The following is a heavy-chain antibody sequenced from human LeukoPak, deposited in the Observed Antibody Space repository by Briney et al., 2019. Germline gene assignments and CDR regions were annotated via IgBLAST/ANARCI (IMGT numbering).Heavy chain of an antibody. D-gene: IGHD2-21*02. CDR2: ISGSGGST. CDR1: GFTFSSYA. J-gene: IGHJ4*02. V-gene: IGHV3-23*01. Sequence: GGSLRLSCAASGFTFSSYAMSWVRQAPGKGLEWVSAISGSGGSTYYADSVKGRFTISRDNSKNTLYLQMNSLRAEDTAVYYCAKDRPEAYCGGDCYVFDYWGQGTLVTVSP. CDR3: AKDRPEAYCGGDCYVFDY.